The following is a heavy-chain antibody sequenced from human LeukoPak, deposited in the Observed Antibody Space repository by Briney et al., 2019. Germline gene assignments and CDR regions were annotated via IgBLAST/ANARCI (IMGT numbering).Heavy chain of an antibody. CDR3: AISGSGSYYPFDY. J-gene: IGHJ4*02. V-gene: IGHV3-23*01. CDR1: GFTFSSYA. D-gene: IGHD1-26*01. Sequence: PGGSLRLSCAASGFTFSSYAMSWVRQAPGKGLEWVSAISGSGGSTYYADSVKGRFTISRDNAKNSLYLQMKSLRAEDTAVYYCAISGSGSYYPFDYWGQGTLVTVSS. CDR2: ISGSGGST.